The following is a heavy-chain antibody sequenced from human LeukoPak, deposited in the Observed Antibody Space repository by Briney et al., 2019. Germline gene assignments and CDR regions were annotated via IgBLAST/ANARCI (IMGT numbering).Heavy chain of an antibody. Sequence: GGSLRDSCAASGFSSSSYGMHWVRQAPAKGLEWVAVIWYDGSNKYYADSVKGRFTISRDNSKNTLYLQMNSLRAEDTAVYYCAREDKDGHYYHSSGYIDYWGQGNLVTVSS. CDR3: AREDKDGHYYHSSGYIDY. CDR1: GFSSSSYG. J-gene: IGHJ4*02. D-gene: IGHD3-22*01. CDR2: IWYDGSNK. V-gene: IGHV3-33*01.